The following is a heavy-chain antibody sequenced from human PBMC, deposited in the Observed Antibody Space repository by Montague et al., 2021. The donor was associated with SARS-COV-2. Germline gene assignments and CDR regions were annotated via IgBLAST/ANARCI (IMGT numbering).Heavy chain of an antibody. CDR1: GYTFTSYG. CDR3: ARDQVDTAMGDAFDI. CDR2: ISADNGNT. D-gene: IGHD5-18*01. V-gene: IGHV1-18*01. Sequence: SVKVSCKASGYTFTSYGVSWVRQAPGQGLEWMGWISADNGNTNYAQKLQGRVTMTTDTFTSTAYMELRSLRSDDTAVYCCARDQVDTAMGDAFDIWGQGTMVTVSS. J-gene: IGHJ3*02.